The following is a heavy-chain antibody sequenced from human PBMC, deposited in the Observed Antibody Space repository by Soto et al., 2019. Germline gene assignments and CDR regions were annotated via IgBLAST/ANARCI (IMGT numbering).Heavy chain of an antibody. Sequence: QVQLVQSGAEVKKPGASVKVSCKASGYTFSTSDISWVRQAPGQGLEWVGWISSYNVNTNYAQKVQGRVTMTTDTSTSTAYMELRGLTSDDTAVYYCAREICTGGSCYRTFDYWGQGTLVTVSS. CDR3: AREICTGGSCYRTFDY. CDR1: GYTFSTSD. CDR2: ISSYNVNT. J-gene: IGHJ4*02. V-gene: IGHV1-18*01. D-gene: IGHD2-15*01.